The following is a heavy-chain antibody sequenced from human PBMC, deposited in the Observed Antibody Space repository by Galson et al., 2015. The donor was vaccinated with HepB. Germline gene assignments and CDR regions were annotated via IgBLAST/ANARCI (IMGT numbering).Heavy chain of an antibody. V-gene: IGHV3-23*01. J-gene: IGHJ6*02. CDR3: ATLSGWYHYGMDV. CDR2: ISGSGGST. CDR1: GFTFSSYA. D-gene: IGHD6-19*01. Sequence: SLRLSRAASGFTFSSYAMSWVRQAPGKGLEWVSAISGSGGSTYYADSVKGRFTISRDNSKNTLYLQMNSLRAEDTAVYYCATLSGWYHYGMDVWGQGTTVTVSS.